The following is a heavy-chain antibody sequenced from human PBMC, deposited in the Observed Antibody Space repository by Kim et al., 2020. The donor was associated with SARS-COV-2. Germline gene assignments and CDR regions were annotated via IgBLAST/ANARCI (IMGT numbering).Heavy chain of an antibody. CDR3: ASLDYASLYYYYYYGMDV. CDR1: GGTFSSYA. J-gene: IGHJ6*02. Sequence: SVKVSCKASGGTFSSYAISWVRQAPGQGLEWMGGIIPIFGTANYAQKFQGRVTITADESTSTAYMELSSLRSEDTAVYYCASLDYASLYYYYYYGMDVWGQGTTVTVSS. CDR2: IIPIFGTA. D-gene: IGHD2-2*01. V-gene: IGHV1-69*13.